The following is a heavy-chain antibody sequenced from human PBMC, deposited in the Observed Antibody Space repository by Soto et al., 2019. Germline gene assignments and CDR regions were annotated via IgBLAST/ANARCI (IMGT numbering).Heavy chain of an antibody. Sequence: GPTLVNPTQPLTLTCTFSGFSLSTSGMCVSWIRQPPGKALEWLALIDWDDDKYYSTSLKTRLTISKDTSKNQVVLTMTNMDPVDTATYYCARSIDGESYFDYWGQGTLVTVSS. V-gene: IGHV2-70*01. CDR3: ARSIDGESYFDY. CDR2: IDWDDDK. CDR1: GFSLSTSGMC. J-gene: IGHJ4*02. D-gene: IGHD4-17*01.